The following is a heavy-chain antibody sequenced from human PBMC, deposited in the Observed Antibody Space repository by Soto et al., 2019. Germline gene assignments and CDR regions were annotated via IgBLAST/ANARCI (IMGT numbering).Heavy chain of an antibody. V-gene: IGHV3-23*01. Sequence: GGSLRLSCAASGFTFSSYAMSWVRQAPGKGLEWVSAISGSGGSTYYADSVKGRFTISRDNSKNTLYLQMNSLRAEDTAVYYCAKDLPLPYYDFWSGYYTGPSVTYWGQGTLVTVSS. CDR1: GFTFSSYA. D-gene: IGHD3-3*01. J-gene: IGHJ4*02. CDR3: AKDLPLPYYDFWSGYYTGPSVTY. CDR2: ISGSGGST.